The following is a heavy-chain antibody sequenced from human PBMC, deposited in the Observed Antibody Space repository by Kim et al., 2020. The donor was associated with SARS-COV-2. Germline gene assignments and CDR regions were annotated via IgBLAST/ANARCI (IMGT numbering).Heavy chain of an antibody. J-gene: IGHJ6*02. CDR3: ARDGTQVRRVLTHYYGMDV. Sequence: ASVKVSCKASNYTFSAYGVSWVRQAPGQGLEWMGWISIDNGDTKYAQNLQGRVTMTTDTSTSTAYMELRSLKSDDTAIYYCARDGTQVRRVLTHYYGMDVWGQGTPVTVFS. CDR1: NYTFSAYG. V-gene: IGHV1-18*01. D-gene: IGHD3-10*01. CDR2: ISIDNGDT.